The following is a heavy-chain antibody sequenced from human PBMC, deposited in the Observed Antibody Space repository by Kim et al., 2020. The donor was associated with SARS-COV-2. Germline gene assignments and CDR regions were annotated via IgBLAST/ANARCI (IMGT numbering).Heavy chain of an antibody. V-gene: IGHV3-23*01. J-gene: IGHJ4*02. CDR3: ARTVMIVVVTAILDY. Sequence: DSVKGRFTISRDNSKNTLYLQMNSLRAEDTAVYYCARTVMIVVVTAILDYWGQGTLVTVSS. D-gene: IGHD3-22*01.